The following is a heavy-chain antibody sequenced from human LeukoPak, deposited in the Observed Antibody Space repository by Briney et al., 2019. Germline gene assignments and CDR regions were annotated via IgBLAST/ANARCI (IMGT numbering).Heavy chain of an antibody. CDR3: ARDRWEFYYGMDV. CDR2: ISGSGGSA. CDR1: GFTFSSYA. D-gene: IGHD3-10*01. Sequence: PGGSLRLSCEDSGFTFSSYAMSWVRQAPGKGLEWVSSISGSGGSAFYADSVKGRFTISRDNSKNTLYLQMNSLRAEDTAVYYCARDRWEFYYGMDVWGQGTTVTVSS. V-gene: IGHV3-23*01. J-gene: IGHJ6*02.